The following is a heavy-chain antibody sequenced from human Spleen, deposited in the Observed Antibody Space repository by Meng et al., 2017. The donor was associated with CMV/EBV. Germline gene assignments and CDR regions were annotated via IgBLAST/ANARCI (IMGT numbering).Heavy chain of an antibody. D-gene: IGHD1-26*01. CDR3: ARVFEEVGPTPYFHY. Sequence: ASVKVSCKASGYTFTGYYMHWVRQAPGQGLEWIGWINPNSGGTNYAQKFQGRVTMTTDTSISTAYMELSSLRSDDTATYYCARVFEEVGPTPYFHYWGQGNLVTVSS. J-gene: IGHJ4*02. V-gene: IGHV1-2*02. CDR2: INPNSGGT. CDR1: GYTFTGYY.